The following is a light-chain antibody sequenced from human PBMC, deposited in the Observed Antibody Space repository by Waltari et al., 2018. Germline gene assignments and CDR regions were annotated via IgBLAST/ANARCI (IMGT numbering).Light chain of an antibody. CDR3: QQANTFPLT. Sequence: DIQMTQSPSSVSASVGDRVSITCRASQGIGKWLAWYQQKPGKAPELLIYAASSLQSGVPSRFSGSGSGTDFTLTISSLQPEDFATYYCQQANTFPLTFGGGTKLEIK. CDR1: QGIGKW. CDR2: AAS. J-gene: IGKJ4*01. V-gene: IGKV1-12*01.